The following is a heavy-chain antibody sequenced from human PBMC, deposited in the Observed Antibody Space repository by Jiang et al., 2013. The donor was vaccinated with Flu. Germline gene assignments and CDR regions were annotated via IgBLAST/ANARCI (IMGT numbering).Heavy chain of an antibody. Sequence: SSSSSYIYYADSVKGRFTISRDNAKNSLYLQMNSLRAEDTAVYYCARDTDTALDYWGQGTLVTVSS. V-gene: IGHV3-21*01. CDR3: ARDTDTALDY. J-gene: IGHJ4*02. D-gene: IGHD5-18*01. CDR2: SSSSSYI.